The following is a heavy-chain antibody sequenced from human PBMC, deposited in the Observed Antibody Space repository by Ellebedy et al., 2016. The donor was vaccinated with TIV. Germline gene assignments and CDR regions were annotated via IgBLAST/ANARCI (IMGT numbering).Heavy chain of an antibody. Sequence: PGGSLRLSCAASGLAFSYAWMSWVRQAPGKGLEWVSVIYSGGSTYYADSVKGRFTISRENSKNTLYLQMNSLRAEDTGVYYCARGSSMVRGAAWGQGTLVTVSS. CDR1: GLAFSYAW. CDR3: ARGSSMVRGAA. CDR2: IYSGGST. J-gene: IGHJ4*02. V-gene: IGHV3-66*01. D-gene: IGHD3-10*01.